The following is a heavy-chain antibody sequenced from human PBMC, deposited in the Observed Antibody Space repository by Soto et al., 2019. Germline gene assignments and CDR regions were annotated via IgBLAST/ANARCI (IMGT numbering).Heavy chain of an antibody. CDR1: GFTFDDYA. CDR2: ISWNSGST. J-gene: IGHJ6*02. CDR3: AKDKMVRGVIRAGYGMDV. D-gene: IGHD3-10*01. V-gene: IGHV3-9*01. Sequence: GGSLRLSCAASGFTFDDYAMHWVRQAPGKGLEWVSGISWNSGSTGYADSVKGRFTISRDNAKNSLYLQMNSLRAEDTALYYCAKDKMVRGVIRAGYGMDVWGQGTTVTVSS.